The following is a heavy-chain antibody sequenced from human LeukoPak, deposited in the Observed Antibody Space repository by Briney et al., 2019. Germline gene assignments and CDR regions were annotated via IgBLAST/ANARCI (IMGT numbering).Heavy chain of an antibody. D-gene: IGHD3-16*01. CDR1: GFTFSSYW. CDR2: IKQVGSEK. V-gene: IGHV3-7*01. CDR3: ARTPRGYDYVWGSYRVYFDY. Sequence: GGSLRLSCAASGFTFSSYWMSWVRQAQGKGLGWVANIKQVGSEKYYVDSVKGRFTISRDNAKNSLCLQMNGLRAEDTAVYYCARTPRGYDYVWGSYRVYFDYWGQGTLVTVSS. J-gene: IGHJ4*02.